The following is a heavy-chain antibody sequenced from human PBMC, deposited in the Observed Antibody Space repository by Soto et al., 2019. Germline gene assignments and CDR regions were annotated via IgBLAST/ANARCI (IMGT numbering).Heavy chain of an antibody. CDR1: GGSFSGYY. D-gene: IGHD6-13*01. CDR2: INHSGST. CDR3: ASAHQSSSWLFDY. J-gene: IGHJ4*02. V-gene: IGHV4-34*01. Sequence: SETLSLTCAVYGGSFSGYYWSWIRQPPGKGLEWIGEINHSGSTNYNPSLKSRVTISVDTSKNQFSLKLSSVTAADTAVYYCASAHQSSSWLFDYWGQGTLVTVSS.